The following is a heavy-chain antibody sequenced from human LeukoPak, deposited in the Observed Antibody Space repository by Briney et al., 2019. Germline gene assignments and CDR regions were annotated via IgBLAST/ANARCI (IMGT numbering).Heavy chain of an antibody. CDR2: IYYGGST. CDR3: ALQASGDFGEFPYSYYLDV. V-gene: IGHV4-39*07. CDR1: GGSFSSSSYY. D-gene: IGHD3-10*01. J-gene: IGHJ6*03. Sequence: KSSETLSLTCTVSGGSFSSSSYYWGWIRQPPGQGLEWIGSIYYGGSTYYNPSLKSRVSMSIGTSKNQISLKLTAVTAADTATYYCALQASGDFGEFPYSYYLDVWGKGTTVIVSS.